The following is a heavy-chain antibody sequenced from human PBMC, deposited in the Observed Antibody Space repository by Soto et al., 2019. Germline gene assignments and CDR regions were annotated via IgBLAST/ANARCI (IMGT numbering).Heavy chain of an antibody. D-gene: IGHD6-13*01. J-gene: IGHJ4*02. CDR3: ARGRLAAAGRLSTFDY. V-gene: IGHV3-30*04. CDR2: ISYDGINT. Sequence: GGSLRLSCAASGFTFNTYPMHWVRQAPGKGLEWVGVISYDGINTYYKDSVKGRFTISRDNSRNTLYLQMNSLTSEDTAVYYCARGRLAAAGRLSTFDYWGQGSLVTVS. CDR1: GFTFNTYP.